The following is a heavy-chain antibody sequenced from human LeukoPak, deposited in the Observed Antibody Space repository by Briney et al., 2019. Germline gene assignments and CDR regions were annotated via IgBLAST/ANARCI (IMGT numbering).Heavy chain of an antibody. Sequence: PGGSLRLSCAASGFTFDDYAMHWVRQAPGKGLEWVSGISWNSGSIGYADSVKGRFTISRDNAKNSLYLQMNSLRAEDTALYYCAKDLAAAGLLYYFDYWGQGTLVIVSS. V-gene: IGHV3-9*01. CDR1: GFTFDDYA. CDR3: AKDLAAAGLLYYFDY. D-gene: IGHD6-13*01. CDR2: ISWNSGSI. J-gene: IGHJ4*02.